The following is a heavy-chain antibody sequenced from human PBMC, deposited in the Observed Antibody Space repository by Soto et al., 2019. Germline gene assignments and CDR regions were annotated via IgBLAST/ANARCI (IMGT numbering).Heavy chain of an antibody. D-gene: IGHD3-16*01. J-gene: IGHJ5*02. Sequence: SETLSLTFTVSGGSISTGGYYWSWIRQPPGKGLEWIGYIYYSGNTYYNPSLKSRVTISVDTSKNQFSLKLSSVTAADTAVYYCARGLSIGLPSPFDPWGQGTLVTVSS. CDR2: IYYSGNT. V-gene: IGHV4-31*03. CDR1: GGSISTGGYY. CDR3: ARGLSIGLPSPFDP.